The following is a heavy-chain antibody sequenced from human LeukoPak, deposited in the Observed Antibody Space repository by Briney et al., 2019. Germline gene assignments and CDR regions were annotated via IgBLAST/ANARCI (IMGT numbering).Heavy chain of an antibody. J-gene: IGHJ4*02. CDR3: GKDYDTSAYYISADY. Sequence: SGGSLRLSCTASGFTFNKYGMHWVRQAPGKGLEWVAVISSDGSATYYVDSVKGRFTVSRDNSKNTLYLQMNSLRAEDTAVYYCGKDYDTSAYYISADYWGQGTLVTVSS. D-gene: IGHD3-22*01. V-gene: IGHV3-30*18. CDR1: GFTFNKYG. CDR2: ISSDGSAT.